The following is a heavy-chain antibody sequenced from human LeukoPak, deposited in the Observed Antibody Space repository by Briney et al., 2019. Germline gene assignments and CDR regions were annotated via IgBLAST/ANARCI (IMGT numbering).Heavy chain of an antibody. D-gene: IGHD4/OR15-4a*01. CDR1: GFTFSSYS. CDR3: ARGGAYHYYMDV. V-gene: IGHV3-21*01. Sequence: PGGSLRLSCAASGFTFSSYSMNWVRQAPGKGLEWVSSISSSSSYIYYADSLKGRFTISRDNAKNSLYLQMNSLRAEDTAVYYCARGGAYHYYMDVWGKGTTVTVSS. J-gene: IGHJ6*03. CDR2: ISSSSSYI.